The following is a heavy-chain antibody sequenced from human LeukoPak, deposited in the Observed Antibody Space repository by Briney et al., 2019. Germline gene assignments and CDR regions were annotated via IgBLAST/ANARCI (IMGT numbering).Heavy chain of an antibody. CDR3: TRGFDP. V-gene: IGHV3-7*01. CDR1: GLSFGNYW. CDR2: IKQDGSEK. J-gene: IGHJ5*02. Sequence: GGSLRLSCVASGLSFGNYWMDWVRQAPGKGLEWVGNIKQDGSEKYYVDSVKGRFTISRDNAKNSLYLDTNSLRVEDTAIYYCTRGFDPWGQGTLVTVSS.